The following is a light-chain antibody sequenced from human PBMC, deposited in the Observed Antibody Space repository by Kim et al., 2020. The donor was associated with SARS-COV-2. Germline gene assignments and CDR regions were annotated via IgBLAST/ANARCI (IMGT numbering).Light chain of an antibody. CDR3: QSYNRDNVL. CDR2: EDD. V-gene: IGLV6-57*03. J-gene: IGLJ2*01. CDR1: SGSIDDNY. Sequence: GKAVAMSGTRSSGSIDDNYVQWYQQRPGGVPTTVIYEDDQRPSGVSDRFSGSIDNSSNSASLTISGLRTEDEADYYCQSYNRDNVLFGGGTQLTVL.